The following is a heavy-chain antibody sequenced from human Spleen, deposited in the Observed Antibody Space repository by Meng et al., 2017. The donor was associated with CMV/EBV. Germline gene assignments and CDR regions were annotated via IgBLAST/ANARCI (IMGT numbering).Heavy chain of an antibody. Sequence: GYRFTDYGISWVRQAPGRGLEWMGWISAYNGNANYGKNLQGRGTLTTDSSTDTAYMEVSNLRSDDTGVYYCARDLEWGSSWYADWFDPWGQGTLVTVS. CDR3: ARDLEWGSSWYADWFDP. CDR2: ISAYNGNA. J-gene: IGHJ5*02. D-gene: IGHD6-13*01. V-gene: IGHV1-18*01. CDR1: GYRFTDYG.